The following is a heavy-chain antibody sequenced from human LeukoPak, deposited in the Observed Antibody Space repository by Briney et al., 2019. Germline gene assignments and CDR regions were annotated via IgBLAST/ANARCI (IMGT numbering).Heavy chain of an antibody. V-gene: IGHV3-74*01. CDR2: TNSDGSST. Sequence: GGSLRLSCAASGFSLSSYWIHWVRQAPGKGLVWVSHTNSDGSSTSYADSVKGRFTISRDNAKNTLYLQMNSLRAEDTAVYYCATPVPHGSDPSLYYYYMDVWGKGTTVTISS. CDR1: GFSLSSYW. D-gene: IGHD3-10*01. CDR3: ATPVPHGSDPSLYYYYMDV. J-gene: IGHJ6*03.